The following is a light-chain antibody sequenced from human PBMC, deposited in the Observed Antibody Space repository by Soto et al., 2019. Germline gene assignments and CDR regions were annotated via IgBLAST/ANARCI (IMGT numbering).Light chain of an antibody. Sequence: QSGLTQTASVSGSPGQSITMSCTGSRSDVGGYNLVSWYQQHPGKAPKLLISDDNKRPSGVSDRFSGSKSGNTASLTISGLQAEDEGDYYCATWDGSLPGEVFGGGTKLTVL. CDR2: DDN. CDR1: RSDVGGYNL. CDR3: ATWDGSLPGEV. J-gene: IGLJ2*01. V-gene: IGLV2-23*01.